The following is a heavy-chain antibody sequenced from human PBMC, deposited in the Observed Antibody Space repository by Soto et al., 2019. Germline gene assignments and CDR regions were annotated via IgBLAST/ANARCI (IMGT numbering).Heavy chain of an antibody. CDR3: ARDAWVTTFHFDH. D-gene: IGHD4-17*01. CDR2: ISTVSSIT. CDR1: GFTFSDHG. J-gene: IGHJ4*02. Sequence: EVRLVESGGVLVQPGGSLRLSCAASGFTFSDHGMNWVRQAPGKGLEWIAYISTVSSITFYADSVRGRFTISRDNAKNSLYLQMNNLRSDATAVYYCARDAWVTTFHFDHWGQGTLVPVSS. V-gene: IGHV3-48*01.